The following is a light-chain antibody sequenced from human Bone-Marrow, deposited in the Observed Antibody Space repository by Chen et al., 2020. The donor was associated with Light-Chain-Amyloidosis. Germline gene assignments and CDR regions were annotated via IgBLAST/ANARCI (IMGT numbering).Light chain of an antibody. J-gene: IGLJ3*02. V-gene: IGLV2-14*01. CDR2: EVT. CDR1: SSDVGGYNY. Sequence: SALTQPASVSGSPGQSITVSCTGTSSDVGGYNYVSWYQQHPGKAPKLIFYEVTNRPSGVSNRFSGSKSGNTASLTISGLQAEDEADYYCSSFTSSNTWVFGGGTKLTVL. CDR3: SSFTSSNTWV.